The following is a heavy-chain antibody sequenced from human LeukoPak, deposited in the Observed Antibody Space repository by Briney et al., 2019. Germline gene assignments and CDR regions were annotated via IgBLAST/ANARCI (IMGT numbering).Heavy chain of an antibody. J-gene: IGHJ4*02. CDR2: IKQDGSEK. CDR3: ARVTWLSAAGTEGNFDY. V-gene: IGHV3-7*01. CDR1: GFTLSSYW. D-gene: IGHD6-13*01. Sequence: GGSLRLSCAASGFTLSSYWMYWVRQAPGKGLEWVANIKQDGSEKYYVDSVKGRFTISRDNAKNSLYLQMNSLRAEDTAVYYCARVTWLSAAGTEGNFDYWGQGTLVTVSS.